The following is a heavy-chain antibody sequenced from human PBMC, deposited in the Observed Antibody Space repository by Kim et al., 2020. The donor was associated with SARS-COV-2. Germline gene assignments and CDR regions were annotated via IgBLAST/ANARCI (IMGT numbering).Heavy chain of an antibody. J-gene: IGHJ1*01. D-gene: IGHD7-27*01. V-gene: IGHV4-39*01. CDR2: IYYTGST. CDR3: ARLGPNWDKPMAC. CDR1: GDSISSSTYY. Sequence: SETLSLTCTVSGDSISSSTYYWGWIRQPPGKGLEWIGTIYYTGSTYYNPSLKSRVTISADMSNNQFSLKLSSVTAADTALYYCARLGPNWDKPMACWGEG.